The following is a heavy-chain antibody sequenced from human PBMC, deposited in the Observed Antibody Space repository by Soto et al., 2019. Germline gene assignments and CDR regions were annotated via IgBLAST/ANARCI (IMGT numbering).Heavy chain of an antibody. J-gene: IGHJ6*02. Sequence: SVKVSCKASGGTFSSYAISWVRQAPGQGLEWMGGIIPIFGTANYAQKFQGRVTITADESTSTAYMELSSLRSEDTAVYYCARGVTMVRGVIKNYYYYYGMDVWGQGTTVTVSS. CDR2: IIPIFGTA. CDR1: GGTFSSYA. CDR3: ARGVTMVRGVIKNYYYYYGMDV. V-gene: IGHV1-69*13. D-gene: IGHD3-10*01.